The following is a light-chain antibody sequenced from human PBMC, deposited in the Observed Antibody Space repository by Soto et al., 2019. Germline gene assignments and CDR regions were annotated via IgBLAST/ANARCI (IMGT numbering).Light chain of an antibody. CDR1: SSNIGSNH. CDR3: SARDDSLSGVV. J-gene: IGLJ2*01. Sequence: QLVLTQPPSTSGTPGQRVTISCSGSSSNIGSNHVYWYQQFPGMAPKLLMYRSDQRPTGVPDRFSGSKSGTSASLAISRLRSDDEADYYCSARDDSLSGVVFGGGTKVTVL. V-gene: IGLV1-47*01. CDR2: RSD.